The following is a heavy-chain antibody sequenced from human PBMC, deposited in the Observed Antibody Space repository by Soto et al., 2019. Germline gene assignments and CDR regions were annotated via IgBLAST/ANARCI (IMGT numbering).Heavy chain of an antibody. CDR1: GGSISSGDYY. CDR2: ISYSGST. D-gene: IGHD1-1*01. J-gene: IGHJ4*02. CDR3: ARGPEDLERRVFDY. Sequence: QVQLQESGPGLVKPSQTLSLTCTVSGGSISSGDYYWSWIRHHPGKGLEWIGYISYSGSTYYNPSLNSRVTISVDTSKNQCSLKLSSVTAADTAVYYCARGPEDLERRVFDYWGQGTLVTVSS. V-gene: IGHV4-31*03.